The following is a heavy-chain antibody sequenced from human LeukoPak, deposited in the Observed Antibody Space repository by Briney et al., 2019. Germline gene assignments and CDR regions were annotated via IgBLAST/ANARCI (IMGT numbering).Heavy chain of an antibody. Sequence: SETLSLTCTVSGASISSHNYYWGWIRQPPGKGLEWIGNIYYSGSTFYKSSLKSRVTISVDTSKNQFSLKLNSVTAADTAVYYCVRGSVKFDYWGQGTLVTVSS. CDR1: GASISSHNYY. CDR2: IYYSGST. J-gene: IGHJ4*02. CDR3: VRGSVKFDY. D-gene: IGHD6-19*01. V-gene: IGHV4-39*07.